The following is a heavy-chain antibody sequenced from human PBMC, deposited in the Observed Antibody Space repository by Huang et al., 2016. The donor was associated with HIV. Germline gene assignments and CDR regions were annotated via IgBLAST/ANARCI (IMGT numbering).Heavy chain of an antibody. V-gene: IGHV3-7*01. CDR2: IKQDGSEK. D-gene: IGHD3-10*01. Sequence: EVQLVESGGDLVQPGGSLRLSCTASGFTFSSYWMGGVRQAPGKGLEWVANIKQDGSEKYYVDSVKGRFSISRDNAKNSLYLQMNSLRAEDTAVYYCARRLRYYYGSGRTSGYFDYWGQGTLVTVSS. CDR3: ARRLRYYYGSGRTSGYFDY. J-gene: IGHJ4*02. CDR1: GFTFSSYW.